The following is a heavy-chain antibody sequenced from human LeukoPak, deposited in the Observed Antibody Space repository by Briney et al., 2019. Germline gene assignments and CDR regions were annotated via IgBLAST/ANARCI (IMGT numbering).Heavy chain of an antibody. CDR1: GGSISSYY. J-gene: IGHJ4*02. D-gene: IGHD3-10*01. V-gene: IGHV4-59*08. CDR3: ARHAKILLWFGESHFDY. CDR2: IYYSGST. Sequence: PSETLSLTCTVSGGSISSYYWSWIRQPPGKGLEWIGYIYYSGSTNYNPSLKSRVTISVDTSKNQFSLKLSSVTAADTAVYCCARHAKILLWFGESHFDYWGQGTLVTVSS.